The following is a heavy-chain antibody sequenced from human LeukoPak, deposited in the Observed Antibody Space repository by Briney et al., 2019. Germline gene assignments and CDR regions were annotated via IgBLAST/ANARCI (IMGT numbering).Heavy chain of an antibody. Sequence: GGSLRLSCAASGFTFSSYEMNWVRQAPGKGLEWVSYISSSGSTIYYADSVKGRFTISRDNAKNSLYLQMNSLRAEDTAVYYCARDPNGRWLHEWGGFDYWGQGTLVTVSS. V-gene: IGHV3-48*03. CDR1: GFTFSSYE. CDR3: ARDPNGRWLHEWGGFDY. J-gene: IGHJ4*02. D-gene: IGHD5-24*01. CDR2: ISSSGSTI.